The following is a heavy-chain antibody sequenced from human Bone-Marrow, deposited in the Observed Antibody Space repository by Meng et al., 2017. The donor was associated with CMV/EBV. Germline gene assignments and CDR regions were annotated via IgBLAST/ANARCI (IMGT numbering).Heavy chain of an antibody. CDR3: ARRSVVVPAASFDY. D-gene: IGHD2-2*01. CDR2: IYHSGST. J-gene: IGHJ4*02. Sequence: SETLSLTCAVSGVSISSTTWWSWVRQSPGKGLEWIGEIYHSGSTNYNPSLMSRVTISVDKSKNQFSLKLSSVTAADTAVYYCARRSVVVPAASFDYWGQGTLVTVSS. V-gene: IGHV4-4*02. CDR1: GVSISSTTW.